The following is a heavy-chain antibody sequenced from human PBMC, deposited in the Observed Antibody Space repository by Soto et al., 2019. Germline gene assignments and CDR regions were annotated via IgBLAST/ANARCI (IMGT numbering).Heavy chain of an antibody. CDR1: GLRCGNSV. V-gene: IGHV3-49*02. CDR2: IRNQTYIGAT. CDR3: TTAGSPSVAYFFDF. J-gene: IGHJ4*02. D-gene: IGHD2-15*01. Sequence: RISCTSCGLRCGNSVINWTRQASGGVPEWIGLIRNQTYIGATEYAASVRGRFTISRDDCKGIAYLQMSSLKPEDSAVYYCTTAGSPSVAYFFDFCGQRLLGAVYS.